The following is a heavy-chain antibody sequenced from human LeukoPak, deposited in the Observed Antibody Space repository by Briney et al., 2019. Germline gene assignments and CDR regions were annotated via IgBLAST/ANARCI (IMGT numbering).Heavy chain of an antibody. CDR1: GGSISSSSYY. D-gene: IGHD5-12*01. J-gene: IGHJ4*02. Sequence: SETLSLTCTVSGGSISSSSYYWGWIRQPPGKGLEWIGSIYYSGSTYYNPSLKSRVTIPVDTSKNQFSLKLSSVTAADTAVYYCASPRGHAASYDYYFDYWGQGTLVTVSS. CDR3: ASPRGHAASYDYYFDY. V-gene: IGHV4-39*01. CDR2: IYYSGST.